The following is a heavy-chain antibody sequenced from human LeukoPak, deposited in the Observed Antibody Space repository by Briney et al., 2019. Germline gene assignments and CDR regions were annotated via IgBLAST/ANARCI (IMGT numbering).Heavy chain of an antibody. Sequence: SETLSLTCTVSGGSISSYYWSWIRQPPGKGLEWIGEIYHSGSTNYNPSLKSRVTISVDKSKNQFSLKLSSVTAADTAVYYCARDSRSLEGLKYYYYGMDVWGQGTTVTVSS. V-gene: IGHV4-59*12. CDR3: ARDSRSLEGLKYYYYGMDV. J-gene: IGHJ6*02. CDR2: IYHSGST. CDR1: GGSISSYY.